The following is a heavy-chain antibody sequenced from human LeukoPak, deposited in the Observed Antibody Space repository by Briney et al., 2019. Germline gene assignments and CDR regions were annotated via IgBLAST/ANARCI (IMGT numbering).Heavy chain of an antibody. Sequence: SETLSLTCTASGGSISSYYWSWIRQPAGKGLEWIGRIYTSGSTNYNPSLKCRVTMSVDTSKNQFSLKLSSVTAADTAVYYCARDSCSSTSCYSHYYYYYMDVWGKGTTVTVSS. CDR1: GGSISSYY. CDR2: IYTSGST. CDR3: ARDSCSSTSCYSHYYYYYMDV. J-gene: IGHJ6*03. V-gene: IGHV4-4*07. D-gene: IGHD2-2*01.